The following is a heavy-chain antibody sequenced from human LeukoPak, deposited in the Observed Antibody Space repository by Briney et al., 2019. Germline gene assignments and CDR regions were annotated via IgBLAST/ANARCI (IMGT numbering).Heavy chain of an antibody. CDR1: GGSISSGDYY. V-gene: IGHV4-30-4*08. CDR2: IYYSGST. Sequence: SETLSLTCTVSGGSISSGDYYWSWIRQPPGKGLEWIGYIYYSGSTYYNPSLKGRVTISVNTSKNQFSLKLSSVTAADTAVYYCARASRYQLLFDYWGQGTLVTVSS. D-gene: IGHD2-2*01. J-gene: IGHJ4*02. CDR3: ARASRYQLLFDY.